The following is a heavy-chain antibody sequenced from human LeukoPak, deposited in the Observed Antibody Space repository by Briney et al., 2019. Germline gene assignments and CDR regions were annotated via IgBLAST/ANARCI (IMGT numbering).Heavy chain of an antibody. J-gene: IGHJ6*02. CDR1: GGSISSYY. D-gene: IGHD3-10*01. CDR2: INHSGST. V-gene: IGHV4-34*01. CDR3: ARVGRVGPSDYGMDV. Sequence: SETLSLTCTVSGGSISSYYWSWIRQPPGKGLEWIGEINHSGSTNYNPSLKSRVTMSVDTSKNQFSVKLTSVTAADTAVYYCARVGRVGPSDYGMDVWGQGTTVTVSS.